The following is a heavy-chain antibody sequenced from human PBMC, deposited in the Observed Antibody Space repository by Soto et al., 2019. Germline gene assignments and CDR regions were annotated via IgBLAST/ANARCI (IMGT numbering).Heavy chain of an antibody. CDR2: INPSGGST. CDR1: GYTFTSCY. CDR3: ARLRIASQNYYGMDV. Sequence: ASGKVWFEASGYTFTSCYIHWVREAPGQGLECMGIINPSGGSTSYAQKFQGRVTMTRDTSTSTVYMELSSLRSEDTAVYYCARLRIASQNYYGMDVWGQGTTVTVSS. J-gene: IGHJ6*02. V-gene: IGHV1-46*01.